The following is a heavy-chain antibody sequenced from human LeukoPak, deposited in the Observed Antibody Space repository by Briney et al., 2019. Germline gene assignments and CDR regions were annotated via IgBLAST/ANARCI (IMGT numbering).Heavy chain of an antibody. J-gene: IGHJ4*02. CDR1: GYSLTELS. CDR3: TTSDRQFCSPSSCYMPFDY. V-gene: IGHV1-24*01. Sequence: ASVKVSCKVSGYSLTELSMHWVRQAPGKGLEWMGGFDPRNGGTYFAQNFPGRVTLTEDTSTDTSSMELRSLKSDDTAVYYCTTSDRQFCSPSSCYMPFDYWGQGSLVTVSS. CDR2: FDPRNGGT. D-gene: IGHD2-2*02.